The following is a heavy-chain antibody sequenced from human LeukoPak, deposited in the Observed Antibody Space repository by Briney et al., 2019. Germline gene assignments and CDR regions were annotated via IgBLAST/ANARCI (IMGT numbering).Heavy chain of an antibody. D-gene: IGHD2-2*01. CDR3: ARFACSSTTGLQTDREHYFDY. V-gene: IGHV4-34*01. J-gene: IGHJ4*02. CDR1: GESLSGYY. Sequence: PSETLSLTCAVYGESLSGYYWSWIRQPPGKGLEWIGEINHSGSTNYNPSLKSRVTISVDTSKNQFSLKLSSVTAADTAVYYCARFACSSTTGLQTDREHYFDYWGQGTLVTVSS. CDR2: INHSGST.